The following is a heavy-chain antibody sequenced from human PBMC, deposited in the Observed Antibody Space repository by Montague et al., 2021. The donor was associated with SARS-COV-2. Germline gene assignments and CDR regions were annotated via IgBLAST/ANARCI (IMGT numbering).Heavy chain of an antibody. J-gene: IGHJ6*02. Sequence: SETLSLTYTVSGGSISSYYWSWIRQPPGKGLEWIGYIHYSRSTNXIPSLKSRVIISVDTSKNQFSLKLSSVTAADTAAYYCARHKSFDWLLIPKVGYYCMDVWGRGTTVTVSS. CDR2: IHYSRST. D-gene: IGHD3-9*01. CDR1: GGSISSYY. V-gene: IGHV4-59*08. CDR3: ARHKSFDWLLIPKVGYYCMDV.